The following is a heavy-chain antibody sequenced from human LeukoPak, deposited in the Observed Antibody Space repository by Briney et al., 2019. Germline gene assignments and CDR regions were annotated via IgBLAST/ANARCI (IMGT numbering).Heavy chain of an antibody. CDR3: ARGLYYDFWSGYYNDAFDI. V-gene: IGHV4-39*07. D-gene: IGHD3-3*01. CDR2: IYYTGST. CDR1: GGSISSISYY. J-gene: IGHJ3*02. Sequence: SETLSLTCTISGGSISSISYYWGWIRQPPGKGLEWIGSIYYTGSTYYNPSLKSRVTVSVDTSKNQFSLKLSSVTAADTAVYYCARGLYYDFWSGYYNDAFDIWGQGTMVTVSS.